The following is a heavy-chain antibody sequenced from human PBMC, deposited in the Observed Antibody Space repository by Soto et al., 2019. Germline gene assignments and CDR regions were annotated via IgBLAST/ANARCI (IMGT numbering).Heavy chain of an antibody. CDR1: GGSISSYY. J-gene: IGHJ6*02. CDR3: ARESGDYSGYYYGMDV. Sequence: PSETLSLTCTVSGGSISSYYWSWIRQPPGKGLEWIGYIYYSGSTNYNPSLKSRVTISVDTSKNQFSLKLSSVTAADTAVYYCARESGDYSGYYYGMDVWGQGTTVTVSS. D-gene: IGHD4-17*01. V-gene: IGHV4-59*01. CDR2: IYYSGST.